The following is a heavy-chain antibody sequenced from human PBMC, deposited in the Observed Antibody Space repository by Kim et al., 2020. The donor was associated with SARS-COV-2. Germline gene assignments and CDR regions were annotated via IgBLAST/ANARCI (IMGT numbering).Heavy chain of an antibody. V-gene: IGHV4-59*08. D-gene: IGHD2-21*02. CDR1: GGSISSYY. J-gene: IGHJ5*02. CDR3: ARHHLKCGGDCYWGWFDP. CDR2: IYYSGST. Sequence: SETLSLTCTVSGGSISSYYWSWIRQPPGKGLEWIGYIYYSGSTNYNPSLKSRVTISVDTSKNQFSLKLSSVTSADTAVYYCARHHLKCGGDCYWGWFDPWGQGTLVTVSS.